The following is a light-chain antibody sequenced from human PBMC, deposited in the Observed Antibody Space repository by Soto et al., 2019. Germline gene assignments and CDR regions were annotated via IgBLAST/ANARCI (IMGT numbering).Light chain of an antibody. J-gene: IGKJ5*01. CDR2: DAS. V-gene: IGKV1-12*01. CDR1: QGISSW. CDR3: QQYDNLTIT. Sequence: DIQLTQSPSSVSASVGDRVTITCRASQGISSWLDWYQQKIGKAPNLLIYDASTLQSGVPSRFRGSGSGTDFTFTISSLKPEDIETYYCQQYDNLTITFGQGTRLEIK.